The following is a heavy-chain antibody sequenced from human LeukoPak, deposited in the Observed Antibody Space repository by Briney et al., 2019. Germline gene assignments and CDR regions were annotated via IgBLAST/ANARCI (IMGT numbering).Heavy chain of an antibody. Sequence: GGSLRLSCAASGFTFSGSAMHWVRQASGKGLEWVGRIRSKANSYATAYAASVKGRFAISRDDSKNTAYLQMNSLKTEDPAVYYCTEGYSSSPNSYGMDAWGRGTTVTVSS. CDR2: IRSKANSYAT. CDR1: GFTFSGSA. D-gene: IGHD6-13*01. V-gene: IGHV3-73*01. J-gene: IGHJ6*02. CDR3: TEGYSSSPNSYGMDA.